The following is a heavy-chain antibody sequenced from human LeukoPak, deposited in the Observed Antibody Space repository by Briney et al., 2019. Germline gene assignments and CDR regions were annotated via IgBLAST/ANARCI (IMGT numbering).Heavy chain of an antibody. D-gene: IGHD4-11*01. CDR1: GFMFTSYG. V-gene: IGHV3-30*02. CDR2: IRYDGSNK. CDR3: AKDQVTH. Sequence: PGGSLRLSCAASGFMFTSYGMHWVRQAPGKGLEWVAFIRYDGSNKYYADSVKGRFSISRDNSKNTLSLQMNSLRTEDTAVYYCAKDQVTHWGQGTLVTVSS. J-gene: IGHJ4*02.